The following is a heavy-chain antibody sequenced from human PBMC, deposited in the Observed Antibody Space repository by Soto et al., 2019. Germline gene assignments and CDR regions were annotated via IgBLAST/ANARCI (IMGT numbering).Heavy chain of an antibody. D-gene: IGHD2-15*01. CDR2: IIPILGIA. J-gene: IGHJ4*02. CDR3: ASPGYCSGGSCSGVDY. V-gene: IGHV1-69*02. CDR1: GGTFSSYT. Sequence: QVQLVQSGAEVKKPGSSVKVSCKASGGTFSSYTISWVRQAPGQGLEWMGRIIPILGIANYAQKFQGRVTITADKSTSTAYMELSSLRSEDTAVCYCASPGYCSGGSCSGVDYWGQGTLVTVSS.